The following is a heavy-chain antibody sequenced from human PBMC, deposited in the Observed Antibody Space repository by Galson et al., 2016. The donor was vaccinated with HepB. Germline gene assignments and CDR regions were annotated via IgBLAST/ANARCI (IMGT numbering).Heavy chain of an antibody. CDR1: GYSFTSYW. V-gene: IGHV5-51*03. J-gene: IGHJ5*02. CDR3: AGVLRDGYNLKWVDH. CDR2: IYPGDSDT. Sequence: QSGAEVKKPGESLKISCKGSGYSFTSYWIGWVRQMPGKGPEWMGIIYPGDSDTRYSPSFQGQVTISADKSISTADLQWSSLKASDTAMYSCAGVLRDGYNLKWVDHWGQGAVVTGSS. D-gene: IGHD5-24*01.